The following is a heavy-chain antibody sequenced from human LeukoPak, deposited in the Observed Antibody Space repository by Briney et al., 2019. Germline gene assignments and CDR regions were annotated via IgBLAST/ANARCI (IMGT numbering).Heavy chain of an antibody. CDR1: GYSISSGYY. D-gene: IGHD3/OR15-3a*01. J-gene: IGHJ4*02. V-gene: IGHV4-38-2*02. CDR3: ARDLEQVFGLPDY. Sequence: RSSETLSLTCTVSGYSISSGYYWGWIRQPPGKGLEWIGSIYHSGSTYYNPSLKSRVTISVDTSKNQFSLKLSSVTAADTAVYYCARDLEQVFGLPDYWGQGTLVTVSS. CDR2: IYHSGST.